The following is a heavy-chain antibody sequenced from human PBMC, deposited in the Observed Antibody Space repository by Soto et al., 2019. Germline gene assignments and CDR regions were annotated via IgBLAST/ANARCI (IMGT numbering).Heavy chain of an antibody. CDR2: INPNSGGT. D-gene: IGHD6-13*01. J-gene: IGHJ1*01. CDR3: ARTALRIVAAGTLREFQH. CDR1: GYTFTSNS. V-gene: IGHV1-2*02. Sequence: ASVKVSCKASGYTFTSNSIGWVRQAPGQGLEWMGWINPNSGGTNYAQKFQGRVTMTRDTSISTAYMELSRLRSDDTAVYYCARTALRIVAAGTLREFQHWCQGTPVTVSS.